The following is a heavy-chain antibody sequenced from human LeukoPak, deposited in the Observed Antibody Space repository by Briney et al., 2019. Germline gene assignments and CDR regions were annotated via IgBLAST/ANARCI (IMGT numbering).Heavy chain of an antibody. V-gene: IGHV4-59*01. Sequence: SETLSLTCTVSGGSISSYFCSWIRQPPGKGLEWIGYIYNSGSTKYNPSLKSRVIISVDTSKNQFSLKLSSVTAADAAVYYCARGSYYYMDVWGKGTTVTVSS. J-gene: IGHJ6*03. CDR2: IYNSGST. CDR1: GGSISSYF. CDR3: ARGSYYYMDV.